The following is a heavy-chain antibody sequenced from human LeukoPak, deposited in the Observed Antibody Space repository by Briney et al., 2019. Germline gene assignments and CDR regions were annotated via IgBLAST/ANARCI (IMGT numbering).Heavy chain of an antibody. V-gene: IGHV4-4*07. J-gene: IGHJ5*02. Sequence: PSETLSLTCTVSGVSISRYYWSWLRQPAGKGLEWIGRIYSSGSTTYNPSLKSRVTMSIDTSKNQFSLKLSFVTAADTAVYYCARDSGTTGEVKFDLWGQGTLVTVSS. CDR3: ARDSGTTGEVKFDL. D-gene: IGHD3-10*01. CDR1: GVSISRYY. CDR2: IYSSGST.